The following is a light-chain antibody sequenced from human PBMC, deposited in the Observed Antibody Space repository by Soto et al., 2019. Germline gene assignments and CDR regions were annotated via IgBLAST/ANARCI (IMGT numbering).Light chain of an antibody. V-gene: IGLV1-44*01. CDR1: SSNIGSNT. CDR3: AAWDDSLNGYV. Sequence: QSVLTQPTSASGTPGQRVTISCSGSSSNIGSNTVNWYQQLPGTAPKLLIYSNNQRPSGVPDRFSGSKSGTSASLAISGLQSEDEADYYCAAWDDSLNGYVFGTGTKVPVL. CDR2: SNN. J-gene: IGLJ1*01.